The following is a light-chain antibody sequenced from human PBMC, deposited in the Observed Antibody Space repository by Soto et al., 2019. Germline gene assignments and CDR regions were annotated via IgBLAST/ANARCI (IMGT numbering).Light chain of an antibody. CDR1: SSDVGGYNY. V-gene: IGLV2-14*01. CDR3: SSYTSSSTLV. Sequence: QSALTQPASVSGSPGQSITISCTGTSSDVGGYNYVSWYQQHPGKAPKLMIYEVSNRPSGVSNRFSGSKSGNTASLTLSGLQAEYEADYYCSSYTSSSTLVFGTGTKLTVL. J-gene: IGLJ1*01. CDR2: EVS.